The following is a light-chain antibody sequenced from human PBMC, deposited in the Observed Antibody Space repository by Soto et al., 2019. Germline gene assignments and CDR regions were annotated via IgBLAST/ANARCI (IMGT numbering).Light chain of an antibody. CDR2: KAS. Sequence: DIQMTQSPSTLSGSVGDRVTITCLASQTISSWLAWYQQKTGKAPKLLIYKASTLKSGVPSRFSGSGSGTEFTLTISSLQPDDFATYYCQHYNSYSEALGQGTKVDIK. CDR1: QTISSW. J-gene: IGKJ1*01. CDR3: QHYNSYSEA. V-gene: IGKV1-5*03.